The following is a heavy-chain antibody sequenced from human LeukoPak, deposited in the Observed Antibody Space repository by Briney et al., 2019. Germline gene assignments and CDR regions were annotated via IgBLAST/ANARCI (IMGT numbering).Heavy chain of an antibody. CDR1: GYSFTSYW. J-gene: IGHJ5*02. D-gene: IGHD6-13*01. CDR2: IYPGDSDT. V-gene: IGHV5-51*01. Sequence: GESLKISCKGSGYSFTSYWIGWVRQMPGKGLEWMGIIYPGDSDTRYSPSFQGQVTISADKSISTAYLQWSSLKASDTAMYYCARAAAPPVHYWFDPGAREPWSPSPQ. CDR3: ARAAAPPVHYWFDP.